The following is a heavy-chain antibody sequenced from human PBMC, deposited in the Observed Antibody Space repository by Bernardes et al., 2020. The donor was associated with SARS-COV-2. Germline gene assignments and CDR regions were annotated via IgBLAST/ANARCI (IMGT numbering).Heavy chain of an antibody. Sequence: GGSLRLSCAASGFTSGAYWMHWVRQAPGKGLVWVSRLNSDGSIRSYADSVKGRFTISRDNSKNTLYLQMNSLRVEDTAVYYCAKELNWNHFDYWGQGSLVTVSS. CDR2: LNSDGSIR. CDR3: AKELNWNHFDY. CDR1: GFTSGAYW. V-gene: IGHV3-74*01. J-gene: IGHJ4*02. D-gene: IGHD1-20*01.